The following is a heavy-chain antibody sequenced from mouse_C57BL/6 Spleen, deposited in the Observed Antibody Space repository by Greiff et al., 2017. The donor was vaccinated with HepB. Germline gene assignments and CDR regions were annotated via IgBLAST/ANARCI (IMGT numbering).Heavy chain of an antibody. J-gene: IGHJ2*01. D-gene: IGHD2-4*01. CDR3: ARCGGLRRFDY. Sequence: QVQLQQSGAELVKPGASVKISCKASGYAFSSYWMNWVKQRPGKGLEWIGQIYPGDGDTNYNGKFKGKATLTADKSSSTAYMQLSSLTSEDYAVYFCARCGGLRRFDYWGQGTTLTVSS. V-gene: IGHV1-80*01. CDR2: IYPGDGDT. CDR1: GYAFSSYW.